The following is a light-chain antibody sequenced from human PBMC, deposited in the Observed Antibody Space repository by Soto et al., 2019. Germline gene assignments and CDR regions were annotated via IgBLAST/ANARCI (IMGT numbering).Light chain of an antibody. J-gene: IGKJ4*01. CDR1: QSISNN. CDR2: GAS. CDR3: QKHDGLPLT. Sequence: EIVMTQSPATLSVAPGERATLSCRASQSISNNLAWYQQKPGQAPRLLIFGASTRATGIPARFSGSGSGTDFTLTISSLQSEDSAVYYCQKHDGLPLTFGGGTKVEIK. V-gene: IGKV3-15*01.